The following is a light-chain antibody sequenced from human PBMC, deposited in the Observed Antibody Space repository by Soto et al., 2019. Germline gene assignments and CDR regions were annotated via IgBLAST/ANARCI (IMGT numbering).Light chain of an antibody. CDR2: GAS. V-gene: IGKV3-15*01. CDR1: QSVNAN. J-gene: IGKJ1*01. Sequence: EVVMTQSPATLSVSPGERATLSCRASQSVNANLAWYQQKPGQAPMLHIHGASNRATGVPARFSGSGFGTEFILTISRLQSEDFAVYYCQQYNTWLWTFGQGTKVEI. CDR3: QQYNTWLWT.